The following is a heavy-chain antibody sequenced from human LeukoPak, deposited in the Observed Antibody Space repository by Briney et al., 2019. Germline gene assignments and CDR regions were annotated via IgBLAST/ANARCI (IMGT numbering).Heavy chain of an antibody. Sequence: SETLSLTCTVSGGSISSYYWSWIRQPPGKGLEWIGYIYYSGSTNYNPSLKSRVTISVDTSKNQFSLKLSSVTAADTAVYYCARRTRGYSSSWYFDYWGQGTLVTVSS. V-gene: IGHV4-59*01. CDR2: IYYSGST. J-gene: IGHJ4*02. CDR1: GGSISSYY. CDR3: ARRTRGYSSSWYFDY. D-gene: IGHD6-13*01.